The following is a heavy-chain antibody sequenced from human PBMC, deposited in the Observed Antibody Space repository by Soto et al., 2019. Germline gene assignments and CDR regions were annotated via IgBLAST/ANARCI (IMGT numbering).Heavy chain of an antibody. J-gene: IGHJ4*02. CDR2: IYHSGST. D-gene: IGHD3-10*01. Sequence: QLQLQESGSGLVKPSQTLSLTCAVSGGSISSGGYPWSWIRQPPGKGLEWIGYIYHSGSTYYNPSLKSRVTISVDRSKNQFSLKLSSVTAADTAVYYCARARYYASGSRTSYYFDYWGQGTLVTVSS. CDR3: ARARYYASGSRTSYYFDY. V-gene: IGHV4-30-2*01. CDR1: GGSISSGGYP.